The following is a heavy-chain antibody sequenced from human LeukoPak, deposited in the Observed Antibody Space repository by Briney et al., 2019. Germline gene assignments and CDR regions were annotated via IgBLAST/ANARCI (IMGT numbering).Heavy chain of an antibody. CDR1: GYTFTSYG. Sequence: ASVKVSCKASGYTFTSYGISWVRQAPGQGLEYMGWISAYSGNTDYAQKFQGRVTLTRDTSITTVHMELSRLTSDDTAIFYCAVALGDYWGQGTLVTVSS. J-gene: IGHJ4*02. CDR3: AVALGDY. CDR2: ISAYSGNT. V-gene: IGHV1-18*01. D-gene: IGHD2-21*01.